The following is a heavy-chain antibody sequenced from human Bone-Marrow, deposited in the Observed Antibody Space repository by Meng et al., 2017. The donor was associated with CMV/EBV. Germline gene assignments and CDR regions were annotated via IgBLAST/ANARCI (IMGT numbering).Heavy chain of an antibody. V-gene: IGHV1-2*02. D-gene: IGHD2-2*01. J-gene: IGHJ4*02. CDR2: INPNSGGT. Sequence: ASVKVSCKASGYTFTGYYMHWVRQAPGQGLEWMGWINPNSGGTNYAQKFQGRVTITRNTSISTAYMELSSLRSDDTAVYYCARGGEYQLLPFDYWGQGTLVTVSS. CDR3: ARGGEYQLLPFDY. CDR1: GYTFTGYY.